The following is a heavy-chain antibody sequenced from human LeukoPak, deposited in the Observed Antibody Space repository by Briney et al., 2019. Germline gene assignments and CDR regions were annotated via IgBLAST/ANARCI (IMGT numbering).Heavy chain of an antibody. V-gene: IGHV1-2*04. CDR2: INPNSGGT. D-gene: IGHD3-10*01. CDR3: ARWSTMVRGVIITWGAFDI. CDR1: GYTFTGYY. Sequence: ASVKVSCKASGYTFTGYYMHWVRQAPGQGPEWMGWINPNSGGTNYAQKFQGWVTMTRDTSISTAYMELSRLRSDDTAVYYCARWSTMVRGVIITWGAFDIWGQGTMVTVSS. J-gene: IGHJ3*02.